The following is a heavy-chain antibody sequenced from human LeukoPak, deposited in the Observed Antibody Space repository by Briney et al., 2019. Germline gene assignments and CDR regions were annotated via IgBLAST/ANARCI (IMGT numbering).Heavy chain of an antibody. CDR1: GGTFSSYA. CDR2: IIPIFGTA. V-gene: IGHV1-69*13. J-gene: IGHJ6*03. Sequence: SVKVSCKASGGTFSSYAISWVRQAPGQGLEWMGGIIPIFGTANYAQKFQGRVTITADESTSTAYMELSSLRSEDTAVYYCARNYCSSTSCPGPDYYYMDVWGKGTTVTVSS. CDR3: ARNYCSSTSCPGPDYYYMDV. D-gene: IGHD2-2*01.